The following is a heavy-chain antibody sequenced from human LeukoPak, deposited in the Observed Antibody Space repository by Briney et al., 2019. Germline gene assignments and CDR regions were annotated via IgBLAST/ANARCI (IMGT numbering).Heavy chain of an antibody. Sequence: SETLSLTCTVSGGSFTNNGYFWGWIRQPPGKGLEWIGSISYSGSTYYNPSLKSRVAISVDTSKNQFSLKLRSVTAADTAVYHCARGISYYFGMDVWGQGTTVTVSS. J-gene: IGHJ6*02. D-gene: IGHD3-10*01. CDR1: GGSFTNNGYF. V-gene: IGHV4-39*01. CDR3: ARGISYYFGMDV. CDR2: ISYSGST.